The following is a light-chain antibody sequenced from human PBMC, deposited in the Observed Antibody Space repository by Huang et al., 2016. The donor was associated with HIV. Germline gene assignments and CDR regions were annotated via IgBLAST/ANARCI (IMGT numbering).Light chain of an antibody. Sequence: DIQMTQSPSSVSASVGDRVTITCRASQGISNWLAWYQQKPGKAPTRLIYAASNLQSGAPSRFSGSGSGTFFTLTISSLQPEDSATYYCQQANSFPELSFGGGTRVEI. CDR1: QGISNW. V-gene: IGKV1-12*01. CDR3: QQANSFPELS. J-gene: IGKJ4*01. CDR2: AAS.